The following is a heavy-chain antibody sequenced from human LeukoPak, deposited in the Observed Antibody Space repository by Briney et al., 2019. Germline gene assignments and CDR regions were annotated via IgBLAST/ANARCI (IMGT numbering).Heavy chain of an antibody. D-gene: IGHD3-16*01. CDR3: ARHRPDYIPSGFDY. V-gene: IGHV4-59*08. CDR1: GGCISSYY. J-gene: IGHJ4*02. Sequence: PSEALSLTCTVSGGCISSYYWSWIRQRPGKGLEWIGYIYYSGSTNYNPSLKSRVTISVDTSKNQFSLKLSSVTAADTAVYYCARHRPDYIPSGFDYWGQGTLVTVSS. CDR2: IYYSGST.